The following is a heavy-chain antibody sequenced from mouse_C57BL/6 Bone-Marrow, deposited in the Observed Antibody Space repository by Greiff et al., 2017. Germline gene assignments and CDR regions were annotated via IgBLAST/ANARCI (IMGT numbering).Heavy chain of an antibody. CDR2: IYPGDGDT. Sequence: VQLQQSGAELVKPGASVKISCKASGYAFSSYWMNWVKQRPGKGLEWIGQIYPGDGDTNYNGKFKGKATLTADKSSSTPYMQLSSLTSVDSAAYCGARALYYYGISSWYSDVGGTGPPATAPS. D-gene: IGHD1-1*01. CDR3: ARALYYYGISSWYSDV. V-gene: IGHV1-80*01. J-gene: IGHJ1*03. CDR1: GYAFSSYW.